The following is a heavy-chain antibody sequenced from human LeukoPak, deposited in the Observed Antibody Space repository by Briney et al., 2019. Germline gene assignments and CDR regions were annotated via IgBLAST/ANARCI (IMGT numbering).Heavy chain of an antibody. V-gene: IGHV3-23*01. CDR2: ISGSGDLR. Sequence: PGGSLRLSCAASGFTFSSYAMSWVRQAPGKGLEWVSAISGSGDLRYYADSVKGRFTISRDNSKNTLYLQMNSLRAEDTAVYYCAKRIAATGIGYYFDYWGQGNLVTVSS. D-gene: IGHD6-13*01. CDR1: GFTFSSYA. J-gene: IGHJ4*02. CDR3: AKRIAATGIGYYFDY.